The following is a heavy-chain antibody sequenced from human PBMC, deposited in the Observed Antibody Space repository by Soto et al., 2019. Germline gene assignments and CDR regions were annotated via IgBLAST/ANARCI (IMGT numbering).Heavy chain of an antibody. CDR2: IYYSGNT. V-gene: IGHV4-39*01. CDR3: ASSSPFHY. D-gene: IGHD6-6*01. J-gene: IGHJ4*02. CDR1: SASLSSSTYY. Sequence: QLQLQESGPGLVKPSETLSLTCSVSSASLSSSTYYWSWIRQPPGRGPEWIGSIYYSGNTYYKPSLQSRVSISIATSRNQFSLKLTSVTAADTGVYYCASSSPFHYWGPGILVTVSS.